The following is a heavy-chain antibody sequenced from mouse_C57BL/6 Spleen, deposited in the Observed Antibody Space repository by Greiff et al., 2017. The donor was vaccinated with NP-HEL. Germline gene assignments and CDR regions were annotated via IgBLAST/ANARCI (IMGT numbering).Heavy chain of an antibody. CDR1: GFTFSDYG. V-gene: IGHV5-17*01. CDR2: ISSGSSTI. Sequence: EVKVVESGGGLVKPGGSLKLSCAASGFTFSDYGMHWVRQAPEKGLEWVAYISSGSSTIYYADTVKGRFTISRDNAKNTLFLQMTSLRSEDTAMYYCARGIYYYGSSYVFDYWGQGTTLTVSS. J-gene: IGHJ2*01. CDR3: ARGIYYYGSSYVFDY. D-gene: IGHD1-1*01.